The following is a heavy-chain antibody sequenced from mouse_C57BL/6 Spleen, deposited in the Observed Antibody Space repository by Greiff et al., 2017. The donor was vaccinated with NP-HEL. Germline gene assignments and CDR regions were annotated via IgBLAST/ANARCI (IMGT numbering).Heavy chain of an antibody. CDR1: GYAFSSSW. V-gene: IGHV1-82*01. CDR3: ARCSDYYAMDY. J-gene: IGHJ4*01. Sequence: QVQLQQSGPELVKPGASVKISCKASGYAFSSSWMNWVKQRPGKGLEWIGRIYPGDGDTNYNGKFKGKATLTADKSSSTAYMQLSSLTSEDSAVYFCARCSDYYAMDYWGQGTSVTVSS. CDR2: IYPGDGDT.